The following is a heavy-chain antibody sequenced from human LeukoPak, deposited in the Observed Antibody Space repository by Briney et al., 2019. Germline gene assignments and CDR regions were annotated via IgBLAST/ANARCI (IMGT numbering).Heavy chain of an antibody. V-gene: IGHV1-69*06. Sequence: SVKVSCKASGGTFSSYAISWVRQAPGQGLEWMGGIIPIFGTANYAQKFQGRVTITADKSTSTAYMEPSSLRSEDTAVYYCAGDTSTVTHWYFDLWGRGTLVTVSS. CDR1: GGTFSSYA. CDR3: AGDTSTVTHWYFDL. D-gene: IGHD4-17*01. CDR2: IIPIFGTA. J-gene: IGHJ2*01.